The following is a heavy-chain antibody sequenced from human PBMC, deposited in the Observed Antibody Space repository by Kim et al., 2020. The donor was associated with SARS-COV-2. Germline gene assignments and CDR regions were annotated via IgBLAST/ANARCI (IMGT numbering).Heavy chain of an antibody. D-gene: IGHD2-21*01. Sequence: SGGTTSYSQKFQGGVTMTRDTSTSTVYMELSSLRSEDTAVYYCARGRGGGWGQGTLVTVSS. V-gene: IGHV1-46*01. J-gene: IGHJ4*02. CDR2: SGGTT. CDR3: ARGRGGG.